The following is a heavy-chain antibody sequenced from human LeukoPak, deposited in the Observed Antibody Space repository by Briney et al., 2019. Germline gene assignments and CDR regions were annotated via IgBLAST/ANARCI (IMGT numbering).Heavy chain of an antibody. V-gene: IGHV3-33*01. CDR2: IWYDGSNK. Sequence: AGGSLRLSCAASGFTFSSYGMHWVRQAPGKGLKWVAVIWYDGSNKYYADSVKGRFTISRDNSKNTLYLQMNSLRAEDTAVYYCARDRGYSSSWYYFDYWGQGTLVTASS. CDR3: ARDRGYSSSWYYFDY. J-gene: IGHJ4*02. CDR1: GFTFSSYG. D-gene: IGHD6-13*01.